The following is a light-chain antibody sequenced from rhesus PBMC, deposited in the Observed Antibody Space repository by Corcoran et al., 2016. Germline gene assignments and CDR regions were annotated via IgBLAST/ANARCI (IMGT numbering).Light chain of an antibody. CDR2: GES. V-gene: IGKV3-24*04. CDR1: QSVSSY. J-gene: IGKJ2*01. Sequence: EIVMTQSPATLALSLVERATLSCRASQSVSSYLAWYQQKPGQAPRLLIYGESSRATGIPDRFSGSGSGTEFTLTLSSLEPEDVGVYFCLQSSNWYSFGQGTKVEIK. CDR3: LQSSNWYS.